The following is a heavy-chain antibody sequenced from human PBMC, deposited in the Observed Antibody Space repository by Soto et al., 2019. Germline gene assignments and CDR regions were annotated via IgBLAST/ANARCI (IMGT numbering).Heavy chain of an antibody. J-gene: IGHJ3*02. CDR1: GYTFTSYG. D-gene: IGHD2-2*01. CDR2: ISAYNGNT. CDR3: ARIRTSHCAACPRYAFDI. Sequence: EASVKVSCKASGYTFTSYGISWVRQAPGQGLEWMGWISAYNGNTNYAQKLQGRVTMTTDTSTSTAYMGLRSLRSDDTAVYYCARIRTSHCAACPRYAFDIWGQGTMVTVSS. V-gene: IGHV1-18*04.